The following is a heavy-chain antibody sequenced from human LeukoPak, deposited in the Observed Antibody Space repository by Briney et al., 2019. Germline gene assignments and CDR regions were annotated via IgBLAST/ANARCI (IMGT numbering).Heavy chain of an antibody. CDR2: INSDGSWT. D-gene: IGHD2/OR15-2a*01. J-gene: IGHJ4*02. CDR3: VSFYEAY. CDR1: GNYW. Sequence: GGSLRLSRAASGNYWMHWVRQTPGKGLVWVSHINSDGSWTSYADSVKGRFTISKDNAKNTVYLQMNNLRAEDTAVYYCVSFYEAYWGRGTLVTVSS. V-gene: IGHV3-74*01.